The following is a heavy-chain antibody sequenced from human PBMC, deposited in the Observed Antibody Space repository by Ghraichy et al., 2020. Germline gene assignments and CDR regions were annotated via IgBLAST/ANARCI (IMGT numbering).Heavy chain of an antibody. CDR2: IYYSGST. CDR1: RGPFSRYH. Sequence: SETLSLTCTVSRGPFSRYHLSWIRQPPGKGLYWMGYIYYSGSTNYNPSLKSRVTISVDTSKNQFSLQLSSVTTADTAVYYCARHRGVVRGVIGWFDPWGQGTLVTVSS. CDR3: ARHRGVVRGVIGWFDP. J-gene: IGHJ5*02. V-gene: IGHV4-59*08. D-gene: IGHD3-10*01.